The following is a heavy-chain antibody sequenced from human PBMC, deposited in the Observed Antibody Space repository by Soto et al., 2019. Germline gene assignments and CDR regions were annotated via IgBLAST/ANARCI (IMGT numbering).Heavy chain of an antibody. CDR1: GFTFSNYG. D-gene: IGHD3-10*01. CDR2: IWYDGSNK. J-gene: IGHJ4*02. Sequence: SGGSLRLSCAASGFTFSNYGMHWVRQAPGKGLEWVAIIWYDGSNKYYADSVKGRFTISRDNSKNTGFLQMDSLRAEDTVMYYCAAGEPLNYRGQGTLVTVSS. CDR3: AAGEPLNY. V-gene: IGHV3-33*01.